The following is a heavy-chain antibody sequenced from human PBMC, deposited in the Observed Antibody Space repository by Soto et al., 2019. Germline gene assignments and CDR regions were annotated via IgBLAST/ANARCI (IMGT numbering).Heavy chain of an antibody. CDR2: IYYSGST. V-gene: IGHV4-59*08. CDR1: GGSISSYY. Sequence: SETLSLTCTVSGGSISSYYWSWIRQPPGKGLEWIGYIYYSGSTNYNPSLKSRVTISVDTSKNQFSLKLSSVTAADTAVYYCARLDAGTAFDIWGQGTMVTVSS. J-gene: IGHJ3*02. D-gene: IGHD6-13*01. CDR3: ARLDAGTAFDI.